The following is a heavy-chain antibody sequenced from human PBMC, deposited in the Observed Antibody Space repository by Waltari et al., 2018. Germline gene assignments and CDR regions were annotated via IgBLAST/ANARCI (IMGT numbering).Heavy chain of an antibody. D-gene: IGHD2-21*01. V-gene: IGHV3-23*01. J-gene: IGHJ4*02. CDR1: GFPFTNYA. CDR3: AKGTNMVITHSYFDC. CDR2: ISGSGEST. Sequence: EVQLLESGGGLVQLGGSLRLSCEASGFPFTNYAMNWVRQAPGKGTEWVSAISGSGESTYYADSVKGRFSISRDNPKNTLYLQMSSLRAEDTAVYYCAKGTNMVITHSYFDCWGQGILVTVSS.